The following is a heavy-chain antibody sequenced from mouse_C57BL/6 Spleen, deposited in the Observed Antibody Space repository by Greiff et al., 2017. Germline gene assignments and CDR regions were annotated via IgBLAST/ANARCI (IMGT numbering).Heavy chain of an antibody. CDR2: ISSGSSTI. CDR3: AKGRLGDY. J-gene: IGHJ2*01. V-gene: IGHV5-17*01. Sequence: EVQRVESGGGLVKPGGSLKLSCAASGFTFSDYGMHWVRLAPEKGLEWVAYISSGSSTIYYADTVKGRFTISRDNAKNTLFLQMTSLRSEDTAMCYCAKGRLGDYWGQGTTLTVSS. CDR1: GFTFSDYG. D-gene: IGHD4-1*01.